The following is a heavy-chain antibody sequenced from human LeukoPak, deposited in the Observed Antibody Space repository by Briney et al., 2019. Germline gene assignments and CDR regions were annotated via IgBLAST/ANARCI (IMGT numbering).Heavy chain of an antibody. CDR2: INPFSGGT. D-gene: IGHD3-22*01. V-gene: IGHV1-2*04. CDR3: ARGGYDLDY. J-gene: IGHJ4*02. CDR1: GGTFSSYV. Sequence: ASVKVSCKASGGTFSSYVISWVRQAPGQGLEWMGWINPFSGGTKYAQKFQGWVTMTRDMSISTAYMELSRLTSDDTAVYYCARGGYDLDYWGQGTLVTVSS.